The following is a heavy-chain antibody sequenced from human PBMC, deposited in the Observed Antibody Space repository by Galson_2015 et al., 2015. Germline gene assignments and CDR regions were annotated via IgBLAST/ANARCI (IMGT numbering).Heavy chain of an antibody. CDR1: GFTFDDYA. V-gene: IGHV3-43*02. CDR3: AKAQVPRGQLERRFLYYYYGMDV. J-gene: IGHJ6*02. CDR2: ISGDGGST. D-gene: IGHD1-1*01. Sequence: SLRLSCAASGFTFDDYAMHWVRQAPGKGLEWVSLISGDGGSTYYADSVKGRFTISRDNSKNSLYLQMNSLRTEDTALYYCAKAQVPRGQLERRFLYYYYGMDVWGQGTTVTVSS.